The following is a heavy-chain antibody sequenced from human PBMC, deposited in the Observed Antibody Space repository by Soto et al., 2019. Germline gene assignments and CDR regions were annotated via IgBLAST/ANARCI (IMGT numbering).Heavy chain of an antibody. V-gene: IGHV1-2*04. J-gene: IGHJ4*02. CDR2: INPNSGDT. Sequence: QVQLVQSGAEVKKPGASVKVSCKTSGYTFTGYYIHWVRQAPGQGLEWMGCINPNSGDTNDAQKFRGWVTMTRDTSISTAYMEVSRLTSDDTAVYYCATGPTTHSWGQGTLVTVSS. D-gene: IGHD2-15*01. CDR1: GYTFTGYY. CDR3: ATGPTTHS.